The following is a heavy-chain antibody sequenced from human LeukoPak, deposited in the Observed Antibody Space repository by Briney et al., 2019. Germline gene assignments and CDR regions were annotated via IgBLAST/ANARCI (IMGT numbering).Heavy chain of an antibody. CDR3: AKEDYSSSWYALDY. Sequence: HAGGSLRLSCAASGFTFDDYAIYWVRQGPGKGLEWVSLISGDGGSIYHADSVKGRFTISRDNSKNSLYLQMNSLRTEDTALYYCAKEDYSSSWYALDYWGQGTLVTVSS. CDR1: GFTFDDYA. J-gene: IGHJ4*02. D-gene: IGHD6-13*01. CDR2: ISGDGGSI. V-gene: IGHV3-43*02.